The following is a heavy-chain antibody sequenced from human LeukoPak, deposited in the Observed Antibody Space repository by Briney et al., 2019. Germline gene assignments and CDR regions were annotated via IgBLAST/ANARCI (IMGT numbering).Heavy chain of an antibody. CDR1: GDSVSSHSYF. CDR3: ASGSIASLVY. J-gene: IGHJ4*02. CDR2: IHNIGST. D-gene: IGHD6-6*01. Sequence: SETLSLTCTVSGDSVSSHSYFWGWIRQPPGQGLEWIASIHNIGSTYYNSSLRTRVTMSVDTSKNQFSLKPSSVTAADTAVYYRASGSIASLVYWGQGTLVTVSS. V-gene: IGHV4-39*07.